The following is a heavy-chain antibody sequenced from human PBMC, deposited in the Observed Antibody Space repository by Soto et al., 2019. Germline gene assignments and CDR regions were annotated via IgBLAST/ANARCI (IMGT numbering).Heavy chain of an antibody. D-gene: IGHD6-13*01. CDR1: GFTFSSYG. V-gene: IGHV3-30*18. CDR3: AKDPGSSPNVP. Sequence: QVQLVESGGGVVQAGRSLRLSCAASGFTFSSYGMHWVRQAPGKGLEWVAGISYDGSNKYNVDSVKGRFTISRDNSKNTLYLQMNSLRAEDTAVYYCAKDPGSSPNVPWGQGTLVTVSS. J-gene: IGHJ5*02. CDR2: ISYDGSNK.